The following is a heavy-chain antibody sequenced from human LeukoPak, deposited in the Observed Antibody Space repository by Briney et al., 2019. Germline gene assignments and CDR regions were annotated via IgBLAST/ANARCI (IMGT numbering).Heavy chain of an antibody. D-gene: IGHD3-10*01. V-gene: IGHV3-23*01. CDR3: AKDLSPYYYDSRYFDY. J-gene: IGHJ4*02. Sequence: GWSLRLSRAPSGLSLSIYAMSWVRQDPRNGLEGASSICGSGGGKYYADSVKGRFTISRDNSKNTLYLQMNSLRAEDTAVYFCAKDLSPYYYDSRYFDYWGQGTLVTVSS. CDR1: GLSLSIYA. CDR2: ICGSGGGK.